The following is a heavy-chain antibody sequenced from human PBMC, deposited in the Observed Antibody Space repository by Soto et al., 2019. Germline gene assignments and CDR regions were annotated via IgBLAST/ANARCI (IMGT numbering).Heavy chain of an antibody. D-gene: IGHD3-22*01. CDR3: ARDPRNYDSSGYLYYYYGMDV. CDR1: GYTFTSYY. J-gene: IGHJ6*02. CDR2: INPSGGST. V-gene: IGHV1-46*01. Sequence: ASVKVSCKASGYTFTSYYMHWVRQAPGQGLEWMGIINPSGGSTSYAQKFQGRVTMTRDTSTSTVYMELSSLRSEDTAVYYCARDPRNYDSSGYLYYYYGMDVWGQGTTVTV.